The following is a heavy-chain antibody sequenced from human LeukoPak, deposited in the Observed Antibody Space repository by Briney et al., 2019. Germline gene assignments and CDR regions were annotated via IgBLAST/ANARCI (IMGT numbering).Heavy chain of an antibody. Sequence: GRSLRLSCAASGFTFSSYGMHWVRQAAGKGLEWVAVISYDGSNKYYADSVKGRFTISRDNSKNTLYLQMNSLRAEDTAVYYCAKEDYGDPLYYYYYYGMDVWGKGTTVTVSS. J-gene: IGHJ6*04. CDR1: GFTFSSYG. D-gene: IGHD4-17*01. CDR3: AKEDYGDPLYYYYYYGMDV. V-gene: IGHV3-30*18. CDR2: ISYDGSNK.